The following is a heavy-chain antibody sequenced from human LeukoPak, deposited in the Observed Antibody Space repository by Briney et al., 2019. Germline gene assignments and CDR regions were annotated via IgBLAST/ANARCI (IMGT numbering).Heavy chain of an antibody. CDR1: GLTLSSYS. CDR2: ISSSSSYI. CDR3: AREAYYGSGRTWDV. D-gene: IGHD3-10*01. Sequence: PGGSLRLSCAASGLTLSSYSMNWVRQAPGKGLEWVTSISSSSSYIYYADSVKGRFTISRDNAKNSLYLQMNSLRAEDTAAYYCAREAYYGSGRTWDVWGKGTTVTVSS. J-gene: IGHJ6*04. V-gene: IGHV3-21*01.